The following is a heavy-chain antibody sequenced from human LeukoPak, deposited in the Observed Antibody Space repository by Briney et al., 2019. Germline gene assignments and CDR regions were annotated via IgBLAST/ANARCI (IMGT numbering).Heavy chain of an antibody. CDR3: ARVAPQWELLSHYFDY. Sequence: SETLSLTCAVSGGSISSSNWWSWVRQPPGKGLEWIGEIYHSGSTNYNPSLKSRVTISADKSKNQFSLKLSSVTAADTAVYYCARVAPQWELLSHYFDYWGQGTLVTVSS. CDR2: IYHSGST. J-gene: IGHJ4*02. D-gene: IGHD1-26*01. V-gene: IGHV4-4*02. CDR1: GGSISSSNW.